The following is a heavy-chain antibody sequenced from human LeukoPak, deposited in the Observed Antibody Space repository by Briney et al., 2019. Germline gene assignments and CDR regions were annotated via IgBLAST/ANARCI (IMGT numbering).Heavy chain of an antibody. J-gene: IGHJ6*03. CDR1: GFTFSSYG. D-gene: IGHD3-22*01. Sequence: QPGGSLRLSCAASGFTFSSYGMRWVRQAPGKGLEWVAFIRYDGSNKYYADSVKGRFTISRDNSKNTLYLQMNSLRAEDTAVYYCAKDYLGYDSSGYYLPYYYYMDVWGKGTTVTISS. CDR2: IRYDGSNK. CDR3: AKDYLGYDSSGYYLPYYYYMDV. V-gene: IGHV3-30*02.